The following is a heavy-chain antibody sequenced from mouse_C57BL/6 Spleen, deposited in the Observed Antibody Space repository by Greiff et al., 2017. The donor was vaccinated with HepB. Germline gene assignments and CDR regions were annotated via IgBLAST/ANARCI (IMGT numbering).Heavy chain of an antibody. J-gene: IGHJ2*01. V-gene: IGHV1-64*01. D-gene: IGHD1-1*01. CDR1: GYTFTSYW. CDR3: ARKDYYGFDY. Sequence: QVQLKQPGAELVKPGASVKLSCKASGYTFTSYWMHWVKQRPGQGLEWIGMIHPNSGSTNYNEKFKSKATLTVDKSSSTAYMQLSSLTSEDSAVYYCARKDYYGFDYWGQGTTLTVSS. CDR2: IHPNSGST.